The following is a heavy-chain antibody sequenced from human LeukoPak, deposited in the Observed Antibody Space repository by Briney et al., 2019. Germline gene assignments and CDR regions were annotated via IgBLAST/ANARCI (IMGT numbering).Heavy chain of an antibody. J-gene: IGHJ4*02. V-gene: IGHV3-30-3*01. CDR2: VSYDGGSK. CDR1: GFAFSSYA. D-gene: IGHD6-13*01. CDR3: ARVKGGIAAAGNYFDY. Sequence: PGRSLRLSCAASGFAFSSYATHWVRQGPGKGLEWVALVSYDGGSKYYADSVKGRITISRDNSKNTLHLQMNSLRTEDTAVYYCARVKGGIAAAGNYFDYWGQGTLVTVPS.